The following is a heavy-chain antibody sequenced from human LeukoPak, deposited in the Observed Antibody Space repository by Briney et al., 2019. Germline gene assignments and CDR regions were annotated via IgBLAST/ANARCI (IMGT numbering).Heavy chain of an antibody. D-gene: IGHD1-26*01. CDR3: ARDLVGATNPYYYYGMDV. CDR1: GGTFSSYA. CDR2: IIPILGIA. J-gene: IGHJ6*02. V-gene: IGHV1-69*04. Sequence: RASVKVSCKASGGTFSSYAISWVRPAPGQGLEWMGRIIPILGIANYAQKFQGRVTITADKSTSAAYMELSSLRSEDTAVYYCARDLVGATNPYYYYGMDVWGQGTTVTVSS.